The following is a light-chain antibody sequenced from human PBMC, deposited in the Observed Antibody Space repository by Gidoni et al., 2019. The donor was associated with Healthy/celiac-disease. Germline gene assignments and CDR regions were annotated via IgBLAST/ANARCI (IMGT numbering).Light chain of an antibody. CDR3: KQYDNLPLVT. Sequence: DIQMTQSQSSLSASVGDRVTITCQASQDISNYLNWYQQKPGKAPKLLIYEASNLETGVPSRVSGSGSGTDFTFTISSLQPEDIATYYCKQYDNLPLVTFGQGTRLEIK. V-gene: IGKV1-33*01. CDR1: QDISNY. CDR2: EAS. J-gene: IGKJ5*01.